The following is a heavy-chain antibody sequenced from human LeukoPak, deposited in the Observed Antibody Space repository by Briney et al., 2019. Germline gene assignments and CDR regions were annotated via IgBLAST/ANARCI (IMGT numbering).Heavy chain of an antibody. Sequence: PGGSLRLSCAASGFTFSSYAMSWVRQAPGKGLEWVSAISGSGGSTYYADSVKGRFTISRDNSKNTLYLQMNSLRAEDTAVYYCAKDPSPYDFWSADYWGQGTLVTVSS. V-gene: IGHV3-23*01. CDR1: GFTFSSYA. CDR3: AKDPSPYDFWSADY. J-gene: IGHJ4*02. D-gene: IGHD3-3*01. CDR2: ISGSGGST.